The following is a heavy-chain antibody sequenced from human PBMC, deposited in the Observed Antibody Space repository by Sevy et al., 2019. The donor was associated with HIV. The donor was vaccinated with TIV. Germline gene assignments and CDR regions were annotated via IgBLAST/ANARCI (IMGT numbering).Heavy chain of an antibody. V-gene: IGHV3-11*04. Sequence: GGSLRLSCAASGFTFSDFYMSWIRQAPGKGLEWVSYISTSASAINYADPVKGRFTISRDNAKNSLYLQMNSLGAEDTAVYYCASGQLTPDSWGQGTLVTVSS. CDR1: GFTFSDFY. CDR3: ASGQLTPDS. J-gene: IGHJ4*02. CDR2: ISTSASAI. D-gene: IGHD3-9*01.